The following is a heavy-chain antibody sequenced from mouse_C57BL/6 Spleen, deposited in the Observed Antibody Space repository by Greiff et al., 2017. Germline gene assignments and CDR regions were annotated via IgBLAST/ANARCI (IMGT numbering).Heavy chain of an antibody. CDR1: GYSITSGYY. D-gene: IGHD1-1*01. CDR2: ISYDGSN. Sequence: ESGPGLVKPSQSLSITCSVTGYSITSGYYWYWIRQFPGNKLVWMGYISYDGSNNYNPPLKNRITITRDTSKNQFCLNYNSVTTEDTAAYYCSRDPYCYYHWYFDVWGTGTTVTVSS. V-gene: IGHV3-6*01. J-gene: IGHJ1*03. CDR3: SRDPYCYYHWYFDV.